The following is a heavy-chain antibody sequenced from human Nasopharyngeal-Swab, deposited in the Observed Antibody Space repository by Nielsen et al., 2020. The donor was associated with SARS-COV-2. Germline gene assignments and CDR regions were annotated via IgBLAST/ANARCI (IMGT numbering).Heavy chain of an antibody. CDR3: ARDCGNGDYYYYGMDV. CDR1: GYTFSTYG. V-gene: IGHV1-18*01. J-gene: IGHJ6*02. D-gene: IGHD4-23*01. Sequence: ASVQVSCKASGYTFSTYGISWVRQAPGQGLEWMGWISAYNGNTDYAQNLQGRVTMTTDTATSTAYMELRSLRSDNTAAYYCARDCGNGDYYYYGMDVWGQGTTVTVSS. CDR2: ISAYNGNT.